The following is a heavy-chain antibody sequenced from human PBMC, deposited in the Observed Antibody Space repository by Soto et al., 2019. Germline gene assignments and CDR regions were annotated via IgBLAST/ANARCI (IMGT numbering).Heavy chain of an antibody. V-gene: IGHV1-18*01. CDR1: GYTFTSYG. CDR3: ARDRGYNWNYGWFDP. D-gene: IGHD1-7*01. CDR2: ISAYNGNT. Sequence: QVQLVQSGAEVKKPGASVKVSCKASGYTFTSYGISWVRQAPGQGLEWMGRISAYNGNTNYAQKLQGRVTMTTDTTTSTAYMELRSLRSDDTAVYYCARDRGYNWNYGWFDPWGQGTLVTVSS. J-gene: IGHJ5*02.